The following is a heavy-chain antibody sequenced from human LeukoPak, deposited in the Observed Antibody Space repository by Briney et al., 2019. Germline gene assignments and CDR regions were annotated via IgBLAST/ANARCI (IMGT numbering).Heavy chain of an antibody. CDR2: ISPDGSGE. D-gene: IGHD2-2*01. V-gene: IGHV3-7*02. CDR3: SGRDSSRNPWAY. J-gene: IGHJ4*02. Sequence: GGSLRLSCAASGFSFTTYWMNWARQGPGGRLEWVANISPDGSGEYYRDSVRGRFSISRDNAKESLYLQMNNVRADDSGIYYCSGRDSSRNPWAYWGQGTQVSVS. CDR1: GFSFTTYW.